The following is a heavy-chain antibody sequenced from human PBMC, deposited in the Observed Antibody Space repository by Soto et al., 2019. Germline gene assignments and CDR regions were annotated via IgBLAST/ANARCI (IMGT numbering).Heavy chain of an antibody. J-gene: IGHJ5*02. CDR2: INPSGGST. Sequence: XSVKVSCKASVYTFTSYYMHWVRQAPGQGLEWMGIINPSGGSTSYAQKFQGRVTMTRDTSTSTVYMELSSLRSEDTAVYYCARDPGRYCTNGVCPFDHWGQGTLVTVSS. CDR1: VYTFTSYY. CDR3: ARDPGRYCTNGVCPFDH. D-gene: IGHD2-8*01. V-gene: IGHV1-46*01.